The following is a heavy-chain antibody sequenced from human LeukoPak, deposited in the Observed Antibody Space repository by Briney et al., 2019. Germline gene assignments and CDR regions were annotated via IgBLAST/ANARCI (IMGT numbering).Heavy chain of an antibody. CDR2: IDQSGST. CDR1: GGSFSGYY. D-gene: IGHD3-10*01. Sequence: SETLSLTCAVCGGSFSGYYWSWVRQPPGRGLEWIGEIDQSGSTNYNPSLKSRVTITIDTSKNQFSLKLNSVTAADTAVYYCAINDGSGSYYKSDYWGQGTLVTVSS. V-gene: IGHV4-34*01. J-gene: IGHJ4*02. CDR3: AINDGSGSYYKSDY.